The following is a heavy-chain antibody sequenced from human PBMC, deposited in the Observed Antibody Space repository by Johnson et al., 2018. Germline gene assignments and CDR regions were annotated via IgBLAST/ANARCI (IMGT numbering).Heavy chain of an antibody. V-gene: IGHV3-21*01. CDR2: ISTSSSYI. CDR3: ARDLTTVTTNSEYFQP. Sequence: VQLVESGGGLVKPGGSLRLTCAASGFIFGTYSMNWVRQAPGKGLEWVSSISTSSSYINYADSVQGRFTISRDNAKNSLYLQMNSLSAEDTAVYYCARDLTTVTTNSEYFQPWGQGTLVTVSS. J-gene: IGHJ1*01. D-gene: IGHD4-17*01. CDR1: GFIFGTYS.